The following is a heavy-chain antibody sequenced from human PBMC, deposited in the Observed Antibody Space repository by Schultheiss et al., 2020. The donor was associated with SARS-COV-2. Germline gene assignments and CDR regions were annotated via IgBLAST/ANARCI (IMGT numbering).Heavy chain of an antibody. Sequence: SVKVSCKASGYTFTSYDINWVRQATGQGLEWMGWMNPNSGNTGYAQKFQGRVTITRDTSASTAYMELSSLRSEDTAVYYCARAPGNTYYYGSGSEGFDYWGQGTLVTVSS. CDR3: ARAPGNTYYYGSGSEGFDY. V-gene: IGHV1-8*01. CDR1: GYTFTSYD. D-gene: IGHD3-10*01. J-gene: IGHJ4*02. CDR2: MNPNSGNT.